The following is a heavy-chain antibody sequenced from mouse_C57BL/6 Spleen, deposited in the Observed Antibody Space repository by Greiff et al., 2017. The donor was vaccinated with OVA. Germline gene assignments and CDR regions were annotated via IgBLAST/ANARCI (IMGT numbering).Heavy chain of an antibody. CDR1: GYTFTSYW. Sequence: VKLQQPGAELVMPGASVKLSCKASGYTFTSYWMHWVKQRPGQGLEWIGEIDPSDSYTNYNQKFKGKSTLTVDKSSSTAYMQLSSLTSEDSAVYYCARSPHYYGSSYNYAMDYWGQGTSVTVSS. CDR2: IDPSDSYT. J-gene: IGHJ4*01. D-gene: IGHD1-1*01. V-gene: IGHV1-69*01. CDR3: ARSPHYYGSSYNYAMDY.